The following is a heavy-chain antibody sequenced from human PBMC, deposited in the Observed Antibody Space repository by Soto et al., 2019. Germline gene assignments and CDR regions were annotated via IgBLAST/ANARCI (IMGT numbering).Heavy chain of an antibody. V-gene: IGHV4-31*03. CDR1: GDSISRIDYY. CDR2: IYFRGNT. Sequence: QVQLQESGPGLVKPSQTLSLTCSVSGDSISRIDYYWTWIRQHPEKGLEWIGNIYFRGNTYYSPSLESRLTISVDMSKNQFSLKLTSVTAADTAVYYCAREGGSYDSGGYLIRGAFDIWGQGTMVTVSS. J-gene: IGHJ3*02. CDR3: AREGGSYDSGGYLIRGAFDI. D-gene: IGHD3-22*01.